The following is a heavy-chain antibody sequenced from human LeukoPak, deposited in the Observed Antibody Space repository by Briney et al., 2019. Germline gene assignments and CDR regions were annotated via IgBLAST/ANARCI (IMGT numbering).Heavy chain of an antibody. Sequence: SVKVSCKASGGTFSSYAISWVRQAPGQGLEWMGRIIPILGIANYAQKFQGRVTITADKSTSTAYMELSSLRSEDTAVYYCARGYCSGGSCETLDYWGQGTLVTVSS. V-gene: IGHV1-69*04. J-gene: IGHJ4*02. CDR3: ARGYCSGGSCETLDY. CDR2: IIPILGIA. CDR1: GGTFSSYA. D-gene: IGHD2-15*01.